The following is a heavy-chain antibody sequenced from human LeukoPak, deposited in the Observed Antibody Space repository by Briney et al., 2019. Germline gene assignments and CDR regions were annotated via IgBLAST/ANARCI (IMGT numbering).Heavy chain of an antibody. D-gene: IGHD3-22*01. CDR1: GYTFTRYY. CDR2: INRNSGGT. V-gene: IGHV1-2*02. Sequence: ASVKVSCKASGYTFTRYYMHWVRQAPGQGLEWMGWINRNSGGTNYAQKFQGRVTMTRDTPISTAYMELTSLRSDDTAVYYCARAEVIDYWGQGTLVTVSS. CDR3: ARAEVIDY. J-gene: IGHJ4*02.